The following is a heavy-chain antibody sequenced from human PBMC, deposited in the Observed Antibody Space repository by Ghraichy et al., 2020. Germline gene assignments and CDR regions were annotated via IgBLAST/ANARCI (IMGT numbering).Heavy chain of an antibody. CDR2: IYNTGTT. D-gene: IGHD3-10*01. J-gene: IGHJ4*02. V-gene: IGHV4-39*01. CDR3: AGPSGYGTGSYYPLEH. Sequence: SETLSLTCTVSGGSINIVSFYWGWVRQPPGKGLEWIGNIYNTGTTSYTPSLKSRVNISVDTSKNEFSLRLTSVTAADTAVYFCAGPSGYGTGSYYPLEHWGQGSLVTVTS. CDR1: GGSINIVSFY.